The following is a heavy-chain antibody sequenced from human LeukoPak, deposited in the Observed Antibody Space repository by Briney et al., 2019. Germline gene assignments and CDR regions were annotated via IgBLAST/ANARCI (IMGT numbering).Heavy chain of an antibody. J-gene: IGHJ5*02. V-gene: IGHV4-31*03. D-gene: IGHD3-22*01. CDR1: GGSISSGGYY. CDR3: ARLDYYDSSGYP. Sequence: PSETLSLTCTVSGGSISSGGYYWSWIRQHPGKGLEWIGYIYYSGSAYYNPSLKSRVTISVDTSENQFSLKLSSVTAADTAVYYCARLDYYDSSGYPWGQGTLVTVSS. CDR2: IYYSGSA.